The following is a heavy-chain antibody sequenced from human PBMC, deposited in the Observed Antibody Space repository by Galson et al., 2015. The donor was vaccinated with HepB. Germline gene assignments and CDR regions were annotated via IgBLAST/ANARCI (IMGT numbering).Heavy chain of an antibody. V-gene: IGHV5-51*01. CDR1: GYSFTSYW. CDR2: IYPGDSDT. CDR3: ARHVPGRTGYYDSSGYSYWYFDL. Sequence: QSGAEVKKPGESLKISCKGSGYSFTSYWIGWVRQMPGKGLEWMGIIYPGDSDTRYSPSFQGQVTISADKSISTAYLQWSSLKASDTAMYYCARHVPGRTGYYDSSGYSYWYFDLWGRGTLVTVSS. D-gene: IGHD3-22*01. J-gene: IGHJ2*01.